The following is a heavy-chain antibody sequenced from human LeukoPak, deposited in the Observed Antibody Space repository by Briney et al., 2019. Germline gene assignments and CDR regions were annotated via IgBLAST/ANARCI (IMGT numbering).Heavy chain of an antibody. CDR3: AGGIYGSGSFSFYYGMDV. J-gene: IGHJ6*02. CDR2: INPSGGST. D-gene: IGHD3-10*01. Sequence: ASVKVSCKASGYTFVGYYLNWVRQAPGQGLEWMGIINPSGGSTTYAQEFQGRVTMTRDTSTTTVYMELSSLRSEDTAVYYCAGGIYGSGSFSFYYGMDVWGQGTTVTVSS. CDR1: GYTFVGYY. V-gene: IGHV1-46*01.